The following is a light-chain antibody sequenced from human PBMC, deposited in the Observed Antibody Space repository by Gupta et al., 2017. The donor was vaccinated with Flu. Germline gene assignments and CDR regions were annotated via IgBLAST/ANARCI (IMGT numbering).Light chain of an antibody. Sequence: GTSSDVGGYNYVSWYQQHPGKAPKLMIYEVSNRPSGVSNRFSGSKSGNTASLTISGLQAEDDAEYYCTSDTSSSTWVFGGGTKLTVL. CDR3: TSDTSSSTWV. V-gene: IGLV2-14*01. CDR2: EVS. CDR1: SSDVGGYNY. J-gene: IGLJ3*02.